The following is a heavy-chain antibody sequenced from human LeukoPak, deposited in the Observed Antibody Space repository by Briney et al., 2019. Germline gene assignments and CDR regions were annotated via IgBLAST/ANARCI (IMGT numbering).Heavy chain of an antibody. D-gene: IGHD3-22*01. V-gene: IGHV3-23*01. CDR3: AKVSSPSSGYYPPYFDY. CDR1: GFTFSSYW. Sequence: GGSLRLSCAASGFTFSSYWMSWVRQAPGKGLEWVSAISGSGGSTYYADSVKGRFTISRDNSKNTLYLQMNSLRAEDTAVYYCAKVSSPSSGYYPPYFDYWGQGTLVTVSS. CDR2: ISGSGGST. J-gene: IGHJ4*02.